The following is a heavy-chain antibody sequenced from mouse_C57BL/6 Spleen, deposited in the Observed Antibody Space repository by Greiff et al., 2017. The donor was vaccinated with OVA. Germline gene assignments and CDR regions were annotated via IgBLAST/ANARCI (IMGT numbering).Heavy chain of an antibody. CDR2: INPNNGGT. CDR1: GYTFTDYY. J-gene: IGHJ2*01. Sequence: EVQLQQSGPELVKPGASVKISCKASGYTFTDYYMHWVKQSHGQSLEWIGDINPNNGGTSYNQKFKGKATLTVDKSSSTAYMELRSLTSEDSAVYYCARAYYWSDYWGQGTTLTVSS. CDR3: ARAYYWSDY. V-gene: IGHV1-26*01. D-gene: IGHD2-10*01.